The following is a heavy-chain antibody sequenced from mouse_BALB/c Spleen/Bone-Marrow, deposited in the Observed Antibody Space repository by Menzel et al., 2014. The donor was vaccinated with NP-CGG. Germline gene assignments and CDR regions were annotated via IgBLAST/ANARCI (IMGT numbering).Heavy chain of an antibody. CDR2: INPYNGGT. Sequence: VQLQQSGPALVKPGDSMKISCKASGYSFTGYTMNWVKQSHGKNLEWIGLINPYNGGTTYNQKFKGKATLTVDKSSSTAYMELLSLTSEDSAVYYCARRDYYDYAWFAYWGQGTLVTVSA. CDR3: ARRDYYDYAWFAY. CDR1: GYSFTGYT. V-gene: IGHV1-20*01. J-gene: IGHJ3*01. D-gene: IGHD2-4*01.